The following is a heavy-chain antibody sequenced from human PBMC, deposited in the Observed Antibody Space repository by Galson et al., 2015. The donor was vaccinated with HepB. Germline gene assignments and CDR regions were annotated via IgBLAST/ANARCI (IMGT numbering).Heavy chain of an antibody. Sequence: SLRLSCAASGFTFSSLGMTWVRQAPGKGLECVSAIGVNAGSTDYADSVKGRFPISRDNSKNMLYLQMNNLRAEDTAVYYCAKGTTNIDYWGQGTLVTVSS. CDR3: AKGTTNIDY. CDR2: IGVNAGST. D-gene: IGHD1-1*01. CDR1: GFTFSSLG. J-gene: IGHJ4*02. V-gene: IGHV3-23*01.